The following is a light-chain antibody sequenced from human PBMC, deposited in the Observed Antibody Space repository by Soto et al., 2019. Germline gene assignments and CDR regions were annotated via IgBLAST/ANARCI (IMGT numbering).Light chain of an antibody. CDR1: QGISGR. CDR2: DVS. V-gene: IGKV1-5*01. J-gene: IGKJ1*01. Sequence: DIQMTQSPSTLSASVVDGVTVTCLASQGISGRLAWYQQKPGKAPNLLIYDVSNLESGVPSRFSGTGSGTEFTLTINSLQPDDFATYYCQQYNSYSTFGPGTKVDIK. CDR3: QQYNSYST.